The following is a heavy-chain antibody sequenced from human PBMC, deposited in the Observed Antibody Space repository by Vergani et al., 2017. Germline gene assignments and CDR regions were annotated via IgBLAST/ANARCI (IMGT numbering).Heavy chain of an antibody. CDR1: GYTFTGYY. D-gene: IGHD6-6*01. CDR3: ARDDKLGPYYYYYMDV. CDR2: INPNSGGT. J-gene: IGHJ6*03. Sequence: QVQLVQSGAEVKKPGASVKVSCKASGYTFTGYYMHWVRQAPGQGLEWMGWINPNSGGTNYAQKFQGRVTMTRDTSISTAYMELSRLRSDDTAVYYCARDDKLGPYYYYYMDVWGKGTTVTVSS. V-gene: IGHV1-2*02.